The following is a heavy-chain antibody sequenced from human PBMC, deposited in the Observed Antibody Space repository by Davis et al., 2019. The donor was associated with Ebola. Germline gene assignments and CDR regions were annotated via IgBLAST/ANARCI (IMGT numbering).Heavy chain of an antibody. CDR3: AREGTVTPLDY. CDR1: GGSISSYY. D-gene: IGHD4-17*01. J-gene: IGHJ4*02. V-gene: IGHV4-34*01. Sequence: MPSETLSLTCTVSGGSISSYYWSWIRQPPGKGLEWIGEINHSGSTNYNPSLKSRVTISVDTSKNQFSLKLSSVTAADTAVYYCAREGTVTPLDYWGQGTLVTVSS. CDR2: INHSGST.